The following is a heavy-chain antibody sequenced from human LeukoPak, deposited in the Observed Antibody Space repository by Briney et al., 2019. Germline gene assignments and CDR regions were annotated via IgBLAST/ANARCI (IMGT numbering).Heavy chain of an antibody. J-gene: IGHJ4*02. CDR3: ARGRRLSDYYGSGNSSFDY. CDR2: INPSGGST. Sequence: ASVKVSCKASGYTFTSYYMHWVRQAPGQGLEWMGIINPSGGSTSYAQKFQGRVTMTRDTSTSTVYMELSSLRSEDTAVYYCARGRRLSDYYGSGNSSFDYWGQGTLVTVSS. CDR1: GYTFTSYY. V-gene: IGHV1-46*01. D-gene: IGHD3-10*01.